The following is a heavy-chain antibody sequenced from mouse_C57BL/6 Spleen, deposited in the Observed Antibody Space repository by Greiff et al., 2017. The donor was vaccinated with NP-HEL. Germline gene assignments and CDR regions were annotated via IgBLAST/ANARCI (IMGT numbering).Heavy chain of an antibody. D-gene: IGHD3-2*02. CDR2: IYPGDGDT. CDR3: ARGSGPGAY. V-gene: IGHV1-82*01. J-gene: IGHJ3*01. CDR1: GYAFSSSW. Sequence: QVQLQQSGPELVKPGASVKISCKASGYAFSSSWMNWVKQRPGKGLEWIGRIYPGDGDTNYNGKFKGKATLTADKSSSTAYMQLSSLTSEDSAVYFCARGSGPGAYWGQGTLVTVSA.